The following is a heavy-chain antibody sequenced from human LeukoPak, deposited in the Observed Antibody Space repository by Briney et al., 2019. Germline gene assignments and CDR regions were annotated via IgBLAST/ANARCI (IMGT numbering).Heavy chain of an antibody. J-gene: IGHJ4*02. Sequence: LGGSLRLSCAASGFTFSNYWMSWVRQAPGKGLEWVANIKDDGSGKYYVDSLKGRFTISRDNAKNSLYLQINSLRAEDTAVYYCARAIWPYYFDYWGQGTLVTVSS. CDR1: GFTFSNYW. CDR3: ARAIWPYYFDY. CDR2: IKDDGSGK. D-gene: IGHD3-16*01. V-gene: IGHV3-7*01.